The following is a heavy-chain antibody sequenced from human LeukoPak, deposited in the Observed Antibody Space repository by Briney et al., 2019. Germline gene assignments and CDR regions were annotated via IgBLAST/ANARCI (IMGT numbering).Heavy chain of an antibody. Sequence: ASVKVSCKASGDTFTSYYMHWVRQAPGQGLEWMGKINPSGGSTSYAQKFQGRVTMTRDTSTSTVYMELSSLRSEDTAVYYCARDYYYDSSPGGMDVWGQGTTVTVSS. CDR3: ARDYYYDSSPGGMDV. V-gene: IGHV1-46*01. J-gene: IGHJ6*02. CDR1: GDTFTSYY. CDR2: INPSGGST. D-gene: IGHD3-22*01.